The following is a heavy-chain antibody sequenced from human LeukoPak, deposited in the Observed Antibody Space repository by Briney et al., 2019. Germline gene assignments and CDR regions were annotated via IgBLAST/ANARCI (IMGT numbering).Heavy chain of an antibody. CDR3: ARDGCSSTSCQPGYKDYYYMDV. CDR1: GFTFSSYS. J-gene: IGHJ6*03. Sequence: GGSLRLSCAASGFTFSSYSMNWVRQAPGKGLEWVSYISSSSSTIYYADSVKGRFTISRDNAKNSLYLQMNSLRAEDTAVYCCARDGCSSTSCQPGYKDYYYMDVWGKGTTVTVS. D-gene: IGHD2-2*01. CDR2: ISSSSSTI. V-gene: IGHV3-48*04.